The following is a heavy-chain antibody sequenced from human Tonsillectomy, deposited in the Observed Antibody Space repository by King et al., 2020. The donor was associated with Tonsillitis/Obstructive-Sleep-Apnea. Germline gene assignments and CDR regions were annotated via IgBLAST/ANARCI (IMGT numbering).Heavy chain of an antibody. CDR2: INHVGST. Sequence: VQLKQWGAGLLKPSETLSLTCAVYGGSFRAYYWSWIRQPPGKALEWIGEINHVGSTRYNPSLKSRVTISLDSSKNQFSLKLNSMTAADTAVYYCARGDLLTGYYASTDFDYWGQGTLVTVSS. CDR1: GGSFRAYY. V-gene: IGHV4-34*01. D-gene: IGHD3-9*01. CDR3: ARGDLLTGYYASTDFDY. J-gene: IGHJ4*02.